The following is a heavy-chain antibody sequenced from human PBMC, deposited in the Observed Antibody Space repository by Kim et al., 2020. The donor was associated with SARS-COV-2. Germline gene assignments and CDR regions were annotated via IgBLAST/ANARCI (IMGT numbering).Heavy chain of an antibody. V-gene: IGHV3-23*01. Sequence: GGSLRLSCAASGFPFSSYAMNWVRQAPGKGLEWVSSISGPGDSTYYTDSVRGRFTISRDNSKDTVFMEINSLRAEDTAIYYCAKGGSYCSTGSCYGPNWFDPWGQGILVTVSS. CDR1: GFPFSSYA. CDR3: AKGGSYCSTGSCYGPNWFDP. CDR2: ISGPGDST. J-gene: IGHJ5*02. D-gene: IGHD2-2*01.